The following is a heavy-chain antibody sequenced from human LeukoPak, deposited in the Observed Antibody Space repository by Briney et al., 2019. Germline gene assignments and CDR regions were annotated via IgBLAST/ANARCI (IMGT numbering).Heavy chain of an antibody. CDR2: IIPIFGTA. Sequence: GASVKVSCKASGGTFSSYAISWVRQAPGQGLEWMGGIIPIFGTANYAQKFQGSVTITADESTSTAYMELSSLRSEDTAVYYCAREGSYYYGSGSYYKGYFQHWGQGTLVTVSS. CDR3: AREGSYYYGSGSYYKGYFQH. J-gene: IGHJ1*01. D-gene: IGHD3-10*01. CDR1: GGTFSSYA. V-gene: IGHV1-69*13.